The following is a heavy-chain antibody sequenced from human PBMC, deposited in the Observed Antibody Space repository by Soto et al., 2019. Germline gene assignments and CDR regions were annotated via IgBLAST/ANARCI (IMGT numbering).Heavy chain of an antibody. Sequence: HPGGSLRLSCAASGFTFSSYWMHWVRQAPGKGLVWVSRINSDGSSTSYADSVKGRFTISRDNAKNTLYLQMNSLRAEDTAVYYCAREDVLRYFDWLPHTQGNYYYYGMDVWGQGTTVTVSS. CDR1: GFTFSSYW. J-gene: IGHJ6*02. CDR2: INSDGSST. CDR3: AREDVLRYFDWLPHTQGNYYYYGMDV. V-gene: IGHV3-74*01. D-gene: IGHD3-9*01.